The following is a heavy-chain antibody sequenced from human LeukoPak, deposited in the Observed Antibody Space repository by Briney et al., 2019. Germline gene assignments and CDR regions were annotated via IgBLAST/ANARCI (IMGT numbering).Heavy chain of an antibody. CDR1: GFTFSSYS. CDR2: ITSSSSYI. J-gene: IGHJ4*02. D-gene: IGHD5-18*01. Sequence: GGSLRLSCAASGFTFSSYSMNWVRQAPGKGLEWVSSITSSSSYIYYADSVKGRFTISRDNAKNSLYLQMNSLRAEDTAVYYCARAGVQLWLPIDYWGQGTLVTVSS. CDR3: ARAGVQLWLPIDY. V-gene: IGHV3-21*01.